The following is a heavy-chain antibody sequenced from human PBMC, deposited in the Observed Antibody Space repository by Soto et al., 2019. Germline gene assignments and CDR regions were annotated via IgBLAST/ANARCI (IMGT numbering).Heavy chain of an antibody. D-gene: IGHD6-13*01. V-gene: IGHV3-30*18. Sequence: GGSLRLSCAASGFTFSSYGMHWVRQAPGKGLEWVAVISYDGSNKYYADSVKGRFTISRDNSKNTLYLQMNSLRAEDTAVYYCAKRSSSSWTSFYYYYYGMDVWGQGTTVTVSS. CDR2: ISYDGSNK. CDR1: GFTFSSYG. CDR3: AKRSSSSWTSFYYYYYGMDV. J-gene: IGHJ6*02.